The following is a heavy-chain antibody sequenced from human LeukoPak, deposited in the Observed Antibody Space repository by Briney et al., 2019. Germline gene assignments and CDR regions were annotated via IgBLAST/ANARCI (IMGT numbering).Heavy chain of an antibody. D-gene: IGHD6-13*01. CDR3: VQQLVSTY. V-gene: IGHV3-21*01. J-gene: IGHJ4*02. CDR2: ISSSSSYI. Sequence: GGSLRLSCAASGFTFSSYSMNWVRQAPGKGLEWVSSISSSSSYICYADSVKGRFTISRDNAKNSLYLQMNSLRAEDTAVYYCVQQLVSTYWGQGTLVTVSS. CDR1: GFTFSSYS.